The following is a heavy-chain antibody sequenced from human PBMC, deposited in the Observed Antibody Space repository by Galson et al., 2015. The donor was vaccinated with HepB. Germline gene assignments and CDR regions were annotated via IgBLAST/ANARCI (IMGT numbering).Heavy chain of an antibody. CDR1: GGTFSSYA. D-gene: IGHD5-18*01. CDR3: AKTRYSYGYGWYYYYYMDV. CDR2: IIPIFGTA. V-gene: IGHV1-69*13. Sequence: SVKVSCKASGGTFSSYAISWVRQAPGQGLEWMGGIIPIFGTANYAQKFQGRVTITADESTSTAYMELSSLRSEDTAVYYCAKTRYSYGYGWYYYYYMDVWGKGTTVTVSS. J-gene: IGHJ6*03.